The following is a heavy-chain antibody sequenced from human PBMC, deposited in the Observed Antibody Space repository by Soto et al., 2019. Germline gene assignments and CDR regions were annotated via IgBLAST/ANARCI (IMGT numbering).Heavy chain of an antibody. V-gene: IGHV4-31*03. Sequence: SETLSLTCTVSGGSISSGGYYWSWIRQHPGKGLEWIGYIYYSGSTYYNPSLKSRVTISVDTSKNQFSLKLSSVTAADTAVYYCARVGEGSYRTYYYGMDVWGQGTTVTVSS. CDR2: IYYSGST. J-gene: IGHJ6*02. D-gene: IGHD1-26*01. CDR1: GGSISSGGYY. CDR3: ARVGEGSYRTYYYGMDV.